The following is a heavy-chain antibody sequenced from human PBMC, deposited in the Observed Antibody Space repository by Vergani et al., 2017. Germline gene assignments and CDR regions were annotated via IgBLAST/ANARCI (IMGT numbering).Heavy chain of an antibody. J-gene: IGHJ4*02. D-gene: IGHD6-6*01. V-gene: IGHV3-33*08. CDR1: GFTFSSYG. CDR3: ARDQNDIAARFDY. CDR2: IWYDGSNK. Sequence: VQLVESGGGLVKPGGSLRLSCAASGFTFSSYGMHWVRQAPGKGLEWVAVIWYDGSNKYYADSVKGRFTISRDNSKNTLYLQMNSLRAEDTAVYYCARDQNDIAARFDYWGQGTLVTVSS.